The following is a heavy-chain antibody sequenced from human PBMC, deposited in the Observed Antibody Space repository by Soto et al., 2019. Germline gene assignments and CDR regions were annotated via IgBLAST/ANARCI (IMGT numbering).Heavy chain of an antibody. CDR3: ARDQSGDYVDY. V-gene: IGHV4-59*12. CDR2: IYYSGST. CDR1: GGSISSYY. Sequence: SETLSLTCAVSGGSISSYYWSWIRQPPGKGLEWIGYIYYSGSTNYNPSLKSRVTISVDTSKNQFSLKLSSVTAADTAVYYCARDQSGDYVDYWGQGTLVTVSS. J-gene: IGHJ4*02. D-gene: IGHD4-17*01.